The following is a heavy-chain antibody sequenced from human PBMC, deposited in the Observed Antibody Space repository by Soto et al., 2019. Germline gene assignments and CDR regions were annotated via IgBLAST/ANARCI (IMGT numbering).Heavy chain of an antibody. Sequence: QVQLVQSGAEVKKPGASVKVSCKASGYTFTSYGISWVRQAPGQGLEWMGWISAYNGNSNYAQKLQGRVTMTTDTSTSTAYMELRSLRSDDTAVYYCARGNVYSSGWYLPARDAFDIWGQGTMVTVSS. V-gene: IGHV1-18*01. J-gene: IGHJ3*02. CDR1: GYTFTSYG. D-gene: IGHD6-19*01. CDR2: ISAYNGNS. CDR3: ARGNVYSSGWYLPARDAFDI.